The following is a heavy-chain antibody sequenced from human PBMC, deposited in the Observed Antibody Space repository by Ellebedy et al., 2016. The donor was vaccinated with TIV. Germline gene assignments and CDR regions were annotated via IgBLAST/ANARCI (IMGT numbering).Heavy chain of an antibody. J-gene: IGHJ3*01. V-gene: IGHV3-33*01. CDR1: GITFSTHN. D-gene: IGHD1-26*01. CDR2: LGHDGSNK. Sequence: PGGSLRLSCTASGITFSTHNLHWVRPAPGKGLEWVAVLGHDGSNKYYAASLEGRFTISRDNSKNKLYLQMNSLRPDDTAVYYCARGGWDLVAASDVWGHGTMVAVSS. CDR3: ARGGWDLVAASDV.